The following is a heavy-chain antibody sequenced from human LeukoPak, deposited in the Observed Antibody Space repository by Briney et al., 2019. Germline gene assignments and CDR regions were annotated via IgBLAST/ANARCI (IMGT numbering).Heavy chain of an antibody. Sequence: SETLSLTCTVSGGSISSSSYYWGWIRQPPGKGLEWIGSIYYSGGTYYNPSLESRVTISVDTSKNQFSLKLSSVTAADTAVYYCARLDYDILTGYPPHYMDVWGKGTTVTISS. CDR3: ARLDYDILTGYPPHYMDV. V-gene: IGHV4-39*01. CDR2: IYYSGGT. D-gene: IGHD3-9*01. J-gene: IGHJ6*03. CDR1: GGSISSSSYY.